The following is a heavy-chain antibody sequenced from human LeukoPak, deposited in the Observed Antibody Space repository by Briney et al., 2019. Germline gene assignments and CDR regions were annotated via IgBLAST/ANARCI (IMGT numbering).Heavy chain of an antibody. CDR1: GFTVSDNY. CDR3: ARGGDSTSWNWFGP. V-gene: IGHV3-53*01. Sequence: GGSLRLSCAVSGFTVSDNYMSWVRQAPGKGLEWVSIIYRGGNAYYADSVRGRFTISRDNSENTLNLHMNDQGVEDTAVYYCARGGDSTSWNWFGPWGQGTLVTVSS. J-gene: IGHJ5*02. CDR2: IYRGGNA. D-gene: IGHD6-6*01.